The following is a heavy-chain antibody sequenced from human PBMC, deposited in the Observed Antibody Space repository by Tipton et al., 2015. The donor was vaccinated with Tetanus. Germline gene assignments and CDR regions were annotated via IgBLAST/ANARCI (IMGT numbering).Heavy chain of an antibody. J-gene: IGHJ4*02. V-gene: IGHV4-39*07. Sequence: GLVKPSGTLSLTCTVSGASISSNTYYWGWIRQPPGKGLEWIGEINHSGTANKNPSLNSRVTISVDTSKNHFSLNLTSVTAADTAVYFCARGLPREPFYLDYWGQGKQVTVPS. D-gene: IGHD1-26*01. CDR2: INHSGTA. CDR3: ARGLPREPFYLDY. CDR1: GASISSNTYY.